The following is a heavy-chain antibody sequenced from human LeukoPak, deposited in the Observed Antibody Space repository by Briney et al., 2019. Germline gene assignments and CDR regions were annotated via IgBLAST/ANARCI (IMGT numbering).Heavy chain of an antibody. CDR2: ISGSGGST. D-gene: IGHD3-22*01. J-gene: IGHJ3*02. CDR3: AKDQSKPTMIVVEFAFDI. Sequence: GGSLRLSCAASGLTFSSYGMSWVRQAPGKGLEWVSGISGSGGSTYYADSVKGRFTISRDNSKNTLYLQMNSLRAEDTAVYYCAKDQSKPTMIVVEFAFDIWGQGTMVTVSS. CDR1: GLTFSSYG. V-gene: IGHV3-23*01.